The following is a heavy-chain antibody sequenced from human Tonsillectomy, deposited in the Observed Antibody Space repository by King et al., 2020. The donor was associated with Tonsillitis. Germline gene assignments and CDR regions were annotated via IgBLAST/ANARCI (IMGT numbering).Heavy chain of an antibody. CDR3: ARAAEAGIHFDY. CDR2: IYSGGNT. Sequence: MQLQESGPGLVKPSETLSLTCTVSGDSINNYYWTWLRQTAGKGLEWIGRIYSGGNTNYNPSLKTRVTMSVDRSKNQFSLKLTSVTAADPAVYYCARAAEAGIHFDYGGQGILVTVPS. V-gene: IGHV4-4*07. CDR1: GDSINNYY. D-gene: IGHD6-13*01. J-gene: IGHJ4*02.